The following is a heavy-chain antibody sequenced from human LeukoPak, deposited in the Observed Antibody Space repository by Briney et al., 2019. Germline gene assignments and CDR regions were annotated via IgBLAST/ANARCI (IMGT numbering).Heavy chain of an antibody. CDR2: FDPEDGET. J-gene: IGHJ1*01. CDR3: ATGYCSGGSCYILRAEYFQH. D-gene: IGHD2-15*01. Sequence: ASVKVSCKVSGYTLTELSMHWVRQAPGKGLEWMGGFDPEDGETIYAQKFQGRVTMTEDTSTDTAYMELSSLRSEDTAVYYCATGYCSGGSCYILRAEYFQHWGQGTLVTVSS. V-gene: IGHV1-24*01. CDR1: GYTLTELS.